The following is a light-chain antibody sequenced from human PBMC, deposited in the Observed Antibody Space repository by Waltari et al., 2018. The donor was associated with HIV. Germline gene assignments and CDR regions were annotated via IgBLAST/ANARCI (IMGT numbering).Light chain of an antibody. V-gene: IGLV2-14*03. CDR3: CSYSSSGTVL. Sequence: HSVLTQPASMSGSLGQSITLSCLGSINDVVGFNYVSWYQQSPDKAPRLVIYDVSNRPSGVSGRFSGSKSGSAASLTISGLQPEDEADYYCCSYSSSGTVLFGGGTRLTVL. CDR1: INDVVGFNY. J-gene: IGLJ2*01. CDR2: DVS.